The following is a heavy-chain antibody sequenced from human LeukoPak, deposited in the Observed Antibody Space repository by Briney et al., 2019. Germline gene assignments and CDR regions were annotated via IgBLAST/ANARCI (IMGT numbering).Heavy chain of an antibody. CDR1: GGSISSGDYY. J-gene: IGHJ4*02. CDR2: IYHSGST. V-gene: IGHV4-39*07. CDR3: ARLDYYDSGTYSFDH. Sequence: TSQTLSLTCTVSGGSISSGDYYWSWIRQPPGKGLEWIGSIYHSGSTYYNPSLKSRVTVSIDTSKNQFSLKVSSVTAADTAVYYCARLDYYDSGTYSFDHWGQGTLVTVSS. D-gene: IGHD3-10*01.